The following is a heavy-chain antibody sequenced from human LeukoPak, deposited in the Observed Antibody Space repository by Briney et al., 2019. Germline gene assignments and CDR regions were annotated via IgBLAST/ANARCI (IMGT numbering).Heavy chain of an antibody. D-gene: IGHD2-15*01. V-gene: IGHV4-34*01. CDR2: INRSGST. CDR3: ARSAGKRKLRYYYMDV. J-gene: IGHJ6*03. Sequence: SETLSLTCAVYGGSFSSYYWSWIRQPPGKGLEWIGEINRSGSTNYNPSLKSRVTISVDTSKNQFSLKLSSVTAADTAVYYCARSAGKRKLRYYYMDVWGKGTTVTVSS. CDR1: GGSFSSYY.